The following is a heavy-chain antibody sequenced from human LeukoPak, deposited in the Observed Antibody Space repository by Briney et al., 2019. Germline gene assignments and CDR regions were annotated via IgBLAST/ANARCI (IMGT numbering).Heavy chain of an antibody. D-gene: IGHD6-13*01. J-gene: IGHJ4*02. CDR1: GFSLRTSGMC. V-gene: IGHV2-70*11. CDR3: ARIRAGSHLDYFDY. Sequence: SGPALVKPTQTLTLTCTFSGFSLRTSGMCVSWVRQPPGKALEWLARIDWDDDKYYSTSLKTRLTISQDTSKYQVVLTMTNTDPEDTAMYYCARIRAGSHLDYFDYWGLGTLVTVSS. CDR2: IDWDDDK.